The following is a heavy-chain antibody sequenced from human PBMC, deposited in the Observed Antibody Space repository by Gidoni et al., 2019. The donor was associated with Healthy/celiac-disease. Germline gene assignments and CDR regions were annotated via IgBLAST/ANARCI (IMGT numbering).Heavy chain of an antibody. CDR1: GGSISSSSYY. J-gene: IGHJ3*02. V-gene: IGHV4-39*01. D-gene: IGHD6-13*01. CDR3: AAPGIAAAGDAFDI. CDR2: IYYSGST. Sequence: QLQLQESGPGLVKPSETLSLTCTVSGGSISSSSYYWGWIRQPPGKGLEWIGSIYYSGSTSYNPSLESRVTISVDTSKNQFSLKLSSVTAADTAVYYCAAPGIAAAGDAFDIWGQGTMVTVSS.